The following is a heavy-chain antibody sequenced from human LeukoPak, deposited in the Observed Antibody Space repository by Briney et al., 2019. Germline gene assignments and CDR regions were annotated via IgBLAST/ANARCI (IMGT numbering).Heavy chain of an antibody. V-gene: IGHV1-46*01. CDR2: INPTGGST. J-gene: IGHJ3*02. CDR1: GYTFTSYY. D-gene: IGHD7-27*01. Sequence: ASVKVSCKASGYTFTSYYMHWVRQAPGQGLEWMGLINPTGGSTGYAQKLQGRVTMTTDTSTSTAYMELRSLRSDDTAVYYCAREEGNWGDAFDIWGQGTMVTVSS. CDR3: AREEGNWGDAFDI.